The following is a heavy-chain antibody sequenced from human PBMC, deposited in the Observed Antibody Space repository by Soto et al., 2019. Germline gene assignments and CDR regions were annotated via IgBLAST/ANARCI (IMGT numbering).Heavy chain of an antibody. CDR3: GKDGYSGYDADFDC. V-gene: IGHV3-23*01. CDR2: ISGSGGST. Sequence: RLSCAASGFTFSSYAMSWVRQAPGKGLEWVSAISGSGGSTYYADSVKGRFTISRDNSKNTLYLQMNSLKAEDTAVYYCGKDGYSGYDADFDCWGQGTLVTFSS. J-gene: IGHJ4*02. CDR1: GFTFSSYA. D-gene: IGHD5-12*01.